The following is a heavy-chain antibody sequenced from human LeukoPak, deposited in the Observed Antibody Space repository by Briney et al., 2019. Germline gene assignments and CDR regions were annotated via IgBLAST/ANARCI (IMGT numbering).Heavy chain of an antibody. V-gene: IGHV3-23*01. CDR3: AKDRVGGGDCPDY. Sequence: GGSLRLSCAASGLTFRSYALSWVRQAPGRGLEWVSTISGSGSRTYYADSVKGRFTISRDNSKDTLYLQMNSLRAEDTAVYYCAKDRVGGGDCPDYWGQGTLVTVSS. CDR1: GLTFRSYA. J-gene: IGHJ4*02. CDR2: ISGSGSRT. D-gene: IGHD2-21*02.